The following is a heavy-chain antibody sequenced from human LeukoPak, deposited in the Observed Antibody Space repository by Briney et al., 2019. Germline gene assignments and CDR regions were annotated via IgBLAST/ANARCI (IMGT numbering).Heavy chain of an antibody. CDR2: INPNSGGT. V-gene: IGHV1-2*02. J-gene: IGHJ6*02. CDR1: GYTFTAYY. D-gene: IGHD1-20*01. Sequence: ASVRVSCKASGYTFTAYYMHWVRQAPGQGLEWMGWINPNSGGTNYAQKFQGRVTMTRDTSISTAYMELSRLRSDDTAVYYCARARKPRVTVGMTGTTAFYYYGMDVWGQGTTVTVSS. CDR3: ARARKPRVTVGMTGTTAFYYYGMDV.